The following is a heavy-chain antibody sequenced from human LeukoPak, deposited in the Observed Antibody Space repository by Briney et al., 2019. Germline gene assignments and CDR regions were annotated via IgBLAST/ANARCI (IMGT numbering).Heavy chain of an antibody. CDR2: ISYDGSNK. CDR1: GFTFSSYG. Sequence: QPGGSLRLSCAASGFTFSSYGMHWVRQAPGKGLEWVAVISYDGSNKYYADSVKGRFTISRDNSKNTLYLQMNSLRAEDTAVYYCAKGVYSSSWYTDYWGQGTLVTVSS. D-gene: IGHD6-13*01. J-gene: IGHJ4*02. V-gene: IGHV3-30*18. CDR3: AKGVYSSSWYTDY.